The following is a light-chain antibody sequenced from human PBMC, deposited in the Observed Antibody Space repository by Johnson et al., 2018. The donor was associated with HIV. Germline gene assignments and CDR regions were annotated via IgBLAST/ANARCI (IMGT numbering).Light chain of an antibody. CDR3: ETWDSSLSSV. CDR2: DNN. Sequence: QSMLTQPPSVSAAPGQKVTISCSGSSSTIGNNFVSWYQVLPGTAPKLLIYDNNKRPSGIPDRFSGSKSGTSATLDITGLHPGDEADYYCETWDSSLSSVFETGTKVTVL. V-gene: IGLV1-51*01. CDR1: SSTIGNNF. J-gene: IGLJ1*01.